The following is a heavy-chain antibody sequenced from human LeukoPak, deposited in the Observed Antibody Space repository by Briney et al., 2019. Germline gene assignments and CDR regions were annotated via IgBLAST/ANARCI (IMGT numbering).Heavy chain of an antibody. Sequence: GGSLRLSCAASGFTFNIYPMIWLRQAPGKGLEWVSAISGSGGSTYYADSVKGRFTISRDNSKNTLYLQMNSLRAEDTAVYYCAPLAGGYYFDYWGQGTVVTVSS. CDR2: ISGSGGST. CDR3: APLAGGYYFDY. D-gene: IGHD1-1*01. J-gene: IGHJ4*02. CDR1: GFTFNIYP. V-gene: IGHV3-23*01.